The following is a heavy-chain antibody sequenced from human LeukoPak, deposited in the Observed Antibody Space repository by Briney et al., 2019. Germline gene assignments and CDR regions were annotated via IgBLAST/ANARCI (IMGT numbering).Heavy chain of an antibody. D-gene: IGHD5-24*01. Sequence: GSLRLSCAASGFTFSSYGMHWVRQAPGKGLEWVAVIWYDGSNKYYADSVKGRFTISRDNVKNTLYLQLNSLGAEDTAVYYCAKPRRGYNYGYYFDYWGQGTLVTVSS. CDR1: GFTFSSYG. J-gene: IGHJ4*02. V-gene: IGHV3-33*06. CDR3: AKPRRGYNYGYYFDY. CDR2: IWYDGSNK.